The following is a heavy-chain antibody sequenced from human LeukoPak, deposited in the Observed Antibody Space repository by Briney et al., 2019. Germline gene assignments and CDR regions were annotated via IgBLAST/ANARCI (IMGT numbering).Heavy chain of an antibody. Sequence: GGSLRLSCVASGFTFKCYSMNWVRQAPGKGLEWVSFITSTSSDLFYSDSVKGRFTVSRDNARNSLYLQMNSLTAEDTAVYYCARAAGHYFDYWGQGSLVTVSS. J-gene: IGHJ4*02. D-gene: IGHD3-10*01. V-gene: IGHV3-21*05. CDR1: GFTFKCYS. CDR3: ARAAGHYFDY. CDR2: ITSTSSDL.